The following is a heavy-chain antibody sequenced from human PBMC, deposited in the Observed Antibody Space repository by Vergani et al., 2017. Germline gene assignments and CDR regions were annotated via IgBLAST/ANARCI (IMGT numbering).Heavy chain of an antibody. CDR2: GYSSGST. J-gene: IGHJ3*02. CDR1: GGSISSYY. V-gene: IGHV4-59*01. CDR3: ARGLRSHAFDI. D-gene: IGHD4-17*01. Sequence: QVQLQESGPGLVKPSETLSLTCTVSGGSISSYYWSWIRQPPGKGLEWIGNGYSSGSTNYNPSLKSRVTISVDTSKNQFSLKLSSVTAADTAVYYCARGLRSHAFDIWGQGTMVTVSS.